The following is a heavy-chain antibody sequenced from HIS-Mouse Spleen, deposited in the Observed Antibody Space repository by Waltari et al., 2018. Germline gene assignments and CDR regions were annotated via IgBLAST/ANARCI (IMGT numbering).Heavy chain of an antibody. V-gene: IGHV1-8*02. Sequence: QVQLVQSGAEVKKPGASVKVSCKAYGYPFTVYGIRWVQPATGQGLEWMGWMNPNSGNTGYAQKFQGRVTMTRNTSISTAYMELSSLRSEDTAVYYCARVYYDFWSGYYYWGQGTLVTVSS. CDR2: MNPNSGNT. CDR1: GYPFTVYG. CDR3: ARVYYDFWSGYYY. D-gene: IGHD3-3*01. J-gene: IGHJ4*02.